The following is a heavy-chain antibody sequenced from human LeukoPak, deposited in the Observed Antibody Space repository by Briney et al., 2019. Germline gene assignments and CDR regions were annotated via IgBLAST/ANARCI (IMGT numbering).Heavy chain of an antibody. CDR3: AKRDGMYTSGSYYFDY. V-gene: IGHV3-30*02. CDR2: IRYDGSNK. Sequence: GGSLRLSCAASGFTFSNYGMHWVRQAPGKGLEWVTFIRYDGSNKYYADSVKGRFTISRDNSKNTLYLQMNSLRAEDTAVYYCAKRDGMYTSGSYYFDYWGQGTLVTVSS. J-gene: IGHJ4*02. CDR1: GFTFSNYG. D-gene: IGHD6-19*01.